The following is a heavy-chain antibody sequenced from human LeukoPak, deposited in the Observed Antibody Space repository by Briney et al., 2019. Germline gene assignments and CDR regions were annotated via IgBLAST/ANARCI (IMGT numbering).Heavy chain of an antibody. Sequence: GMSLRLSCGASGIMFSDYGMHWVRQAPGKRLEWVALIPHDGGNKQYGDSAKGRFTVSRENSKNTVDLNMDSLTVDDTAIYYCAREAYSSGRAGTFDIWGQGTMVTVSS. CDR1: GIMFSDYG. CDR2: IPHDGGNK. V-gene: IGHV3-30*19. CDR3: AREAYSSGRAGTFDI. J-gene: IGHJ3*02. D-gene: IGHD6-19*01.